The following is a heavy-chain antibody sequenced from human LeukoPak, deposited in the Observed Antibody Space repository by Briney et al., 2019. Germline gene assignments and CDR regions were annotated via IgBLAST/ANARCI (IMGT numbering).Heavy chain of an antibody. D-gene: IGHD2-2*01. CDR3: ARRDYAIFDY. Sequence: SETLSLTCTVSGGSISSSSSYWGWIRQPPGKGLEWIGSIYYSGSTYYNPSLKSRVTISVATSKNQFSLKLSSVTAADTAVYYCARRDYAIFDYWGQGTLVTVSS. CDR2: IYYSGST. CDR1: GGSISSSSSY. V-gene: IGHV4-39*01. J-gene: IGHJ4*02.